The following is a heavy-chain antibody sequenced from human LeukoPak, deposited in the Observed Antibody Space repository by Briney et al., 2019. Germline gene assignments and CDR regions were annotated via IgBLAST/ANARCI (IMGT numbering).Heavy chain of an antibody. CDR2: ISSSGSTI. V-gene: IGHV3-11*01. D-gene: IGHD7-27*01. CDR3: ARRNWGTESVESYSFDY. J-gene: IGHJ4*02. Sequence: GGSLRLSCAASGFTFSDYYMSWIRQAPGKGLEWVSYISSSGSTIYYADSVKGRFTIPRDNAKNSLYLQMNSLRAEDTAVYYCARRNWGTESVESYSFDYWGQGTPVTVSS. CDR1: GFTFSDYY.